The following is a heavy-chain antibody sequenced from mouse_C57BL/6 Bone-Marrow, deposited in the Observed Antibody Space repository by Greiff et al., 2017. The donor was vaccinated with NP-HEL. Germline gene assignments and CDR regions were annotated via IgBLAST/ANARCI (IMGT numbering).Heavy chain of an antibody. J-gene: IGHJ1*03. CDR3: EVNYYGSSYGYFDV. CDR2: ISYDGSN. D-gene: IGHD1-1*01. V-gene: IGHV3-6*01. Sequence: EVKLQESGPGLVKPSQSLSLTCSVTGYSITSGYYWNWLRQFPGNQLEWMGYISYDGSNNYNPSPKNRISITRNTSTNQFFLKLNSVTTEDTATYYCEVNYYGSSYGYFDVWGTGTTVTVSS. CDR1: GYSITSGYY.